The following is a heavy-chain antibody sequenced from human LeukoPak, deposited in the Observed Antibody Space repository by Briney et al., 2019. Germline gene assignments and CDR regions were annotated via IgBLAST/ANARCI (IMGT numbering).Heavy chain of an antibody. V-gene: IGHV5-10-1*01. D-gene: IGHD6-13*01. J-gene: IGHJ4*02. CDR3: ARQYSSSWYLFDY. Sequence: GESLKISCKGSGYSFTNFWIAWVRQMPGKGLEWMGRIDPSDSYTNYSPSFQGHVTISADKSISTAYLQWSSLKASDTAMYYCARQYSSSWYLFDYWGQGTLVTVSS. CDR2: IDPSDSYT. CDR1: GYSFTNFW.